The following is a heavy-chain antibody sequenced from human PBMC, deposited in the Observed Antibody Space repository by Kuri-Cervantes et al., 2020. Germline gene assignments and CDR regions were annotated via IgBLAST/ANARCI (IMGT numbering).Heavy chain of an antibody. D-gene: IGHD6-13*01. CDR2: IFYSGTT. V-gene: IGHV4-34*12. CDR3: ARWIAAAGTRYYYYYYGMDV. CDR1: GGSFSGYY. Sequence: GSLRLSCAVYGGSFSGYYWSWIRQPPGKGLEWIASIFYSGTTYYNPSLKSRVTISVDTSKNQFSLKLSSVTAADTAVYYCARWIAAAGTRYYYYYYGMDVWGQGTTVTVSS. J-gene: IGHJ6*02.